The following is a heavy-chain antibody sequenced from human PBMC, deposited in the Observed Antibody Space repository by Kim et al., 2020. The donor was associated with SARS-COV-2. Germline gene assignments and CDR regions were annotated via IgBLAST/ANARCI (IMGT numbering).Heavy chain of an antibody. CDR3: ARDQRDPVYYYYYGMDV. V-gene: IGHV3-11*01. CDR1: GFTFSDYY. CDR2: ISSSGSTI. Sequence: GGSLRLSCAASGFTFSDYYMSWIRQAPGKGLEWVSYISSSGSTIYYADSVKGRFTISRDNAKNSLYLQMNSLRAEDTAVYYCARDQRDPVYYYYYGMDVWGQGTTVTVSS. J-gene: IGHJ6*02.